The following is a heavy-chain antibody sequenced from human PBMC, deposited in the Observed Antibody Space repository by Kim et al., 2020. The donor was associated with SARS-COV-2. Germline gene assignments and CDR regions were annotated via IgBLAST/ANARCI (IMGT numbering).Heavy chain of an antibody. Sequence: YADSVKGRFTISRDNSKNTLYLQMNSLRAEDTAVYYCAKDTDFWSGPCDYWGQGTLVTVSS. D-gene: IGHD3-3*01. J-gene: IGHJ4*02. V-gene: IGHV3-23*01. CDR3: AKDTDFWSGPCDY.